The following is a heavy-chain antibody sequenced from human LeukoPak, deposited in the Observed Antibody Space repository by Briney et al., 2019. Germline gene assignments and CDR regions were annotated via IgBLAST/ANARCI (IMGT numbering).Heavy chain of an antibody. CDR2: ISGSGGST. CDR3: AKVGDWNYEDY. V-gene: IGHV3-23*01. Sequence: GGSLRLSCAASGNYWMHWVRQAPGKGLEWVSAISGSGGSTYYADSVKGRFTISRDNSKNTLYLQMNSLRAEDTAVYYCAKVGDWNYEDYWGRGTLVTVSS. J-gene: IGHJ4*02. CDR1: GNYW. D-gene: IGHD1-7*01.